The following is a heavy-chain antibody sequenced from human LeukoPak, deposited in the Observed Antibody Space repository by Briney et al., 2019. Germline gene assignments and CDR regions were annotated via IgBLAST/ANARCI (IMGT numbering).Heavy chain of an antibody. V-gene: IGHV3-23*01. CDR2: LSGSGGST. CDR1: GFTFSSYT. J-gene: IGHJ4*02. D-gene: IGHD3-22*01. CDR3: AKRYYYTNSGPPPLYFDY. Sequence: LPGGSLRLSCAASGFTFSSYTMSWVRQAPGKGLEWVASLSGSGGSTYYADSVKGRFTISRDNSKNTLYLQMNGLRAEDTAVYYCAKRYYYTNSGPPPLYFDYWGQGTQVTVSS.